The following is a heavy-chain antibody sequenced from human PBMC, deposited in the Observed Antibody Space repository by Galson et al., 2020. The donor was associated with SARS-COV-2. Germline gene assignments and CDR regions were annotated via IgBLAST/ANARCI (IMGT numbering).Heavy chain of an antibody. CDR3: ARGLHESSSWPGAPYYYYGMDV. V-gene: IGHV4-59*13. CDR1: DGSISSYY. CDR2: IYYSGST. D-gene: IGHD6-13*01. J-gene: IGHJ6*02. Sequence: SETLSLTCTVSDGSISSYYWSWIRQPPGKGLEWIGYIYYSGSTNYNPSLKSRVTISVDTSKNQFSLKLSSVTAADTAVYYCARGLHESSSWPGAPYYYYGMDVWGQVTTVTFSS.